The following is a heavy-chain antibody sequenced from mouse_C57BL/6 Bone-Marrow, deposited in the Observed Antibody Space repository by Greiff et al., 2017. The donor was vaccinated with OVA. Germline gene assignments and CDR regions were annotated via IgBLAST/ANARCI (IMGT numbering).Heavy chain of an antibody. Sequence: VMLVESGPELVKPGASVKISCKASGYAFSSSWMNWVKQRPGKGLEWIGRIYPGDGDTNYNGKFKGKATLTADKSSSTAYMQLSSLTSEDSAVYFCARLGDGYYPFAYWGQGTLVTVSA. CDR1: GYAFSSSW. CDR2: IYPGDGDT. D-gene: IGHD2-3*01. CDR3: ARLGDGYYPFAY. V-gene: IGHV1-82*01. J-gene: IGHJ3*01.